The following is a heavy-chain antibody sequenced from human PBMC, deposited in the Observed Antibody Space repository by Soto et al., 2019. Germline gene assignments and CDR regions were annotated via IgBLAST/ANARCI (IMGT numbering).Heavy chain of an antibody. CDR2: IVVGSGNT. Sequence: GASVKVSCKASGFTFTSSAVQWVRQAREQRLEWIGWIVVGSGNTNYAQKFQERVTITRDMSTSTAYMELSSLRSKDTAVYYCAAEYHYDILTGYYNWGQGTLVTVSS. CDR1: GFTFTSSA. V-gene: IGHV1-58*01. CDR3: AAEYHYDILTGYYN. J-gene: IGHJ4*02. D-gene: IGHD3-9*01.